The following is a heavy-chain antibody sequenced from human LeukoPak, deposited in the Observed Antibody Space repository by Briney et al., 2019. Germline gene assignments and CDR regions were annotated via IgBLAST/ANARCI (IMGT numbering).Heavy chain of an antibody. CDR3: ARVPGYCSSTSCYAFDY. V-gene: IGHV1-18*01. J-gene: IGHJ4*02. CDR2: ISAYNANT. D-gene: IGHD2-2*01. Sequence: GASVKVSCKASGYTFTSYGISWVRQAPGQGLEWMGWISAYNANTNYTQNLQGRVTMTIDTSTTTAYMELSRLRSDDTAVYYCARVPGYCSSTSCYAFDYWGQGTLVTVSS. CDR1: GYTFTSYG.